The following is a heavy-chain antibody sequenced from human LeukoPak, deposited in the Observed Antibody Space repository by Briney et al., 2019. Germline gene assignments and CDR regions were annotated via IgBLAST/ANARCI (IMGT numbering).Heavy chain of an antibody. D-gene: IGHD4-11*01. J-gene: IGHJ6*03. Sequence: SETLSLTCTVSGGSISSSSYYWGWIRQPPGKGLEWIGTIYYSGSTYYNPSLKSRVTMSVDTSKNQFSLKLSSVTAADTAVYYCARGTTVTWYYYYYYYMDVWGKGTTVTVSS. CDR3: ARGTTVTWYYYYYYYMDV. V-gene: IGHV4-39*07. CDR1: GGSISSSSYY. CDR2: IYYSGST.